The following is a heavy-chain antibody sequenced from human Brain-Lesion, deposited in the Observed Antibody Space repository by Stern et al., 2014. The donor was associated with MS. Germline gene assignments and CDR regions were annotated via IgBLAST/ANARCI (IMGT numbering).Heavy chain of an antibody. CDR3: ASGYRIFDY. J-gene: IGHJ4*02. Sequence: VQLVQSGPGLVKPSQTLSLPSTAPGGSISSGRDYWSWTRQPAGKGLEWIGRIHPSGSAFSTPSLKSRVTISTDTSMNQFSLELNSATAADTAIYYCASGYRIFDYWGQGILVTVSS. CDR1: GGSISSGRDY. CDR2: IHPSGSA. D-gene: IGHD5-18*01. V-gene: IGHV4-61*02.